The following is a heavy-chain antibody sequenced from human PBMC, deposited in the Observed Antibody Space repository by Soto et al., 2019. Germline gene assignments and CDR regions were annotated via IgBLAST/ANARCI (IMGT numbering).Heavy chain of an antibody. CDR3: ARALPTHSSSWTSAFGI. Sequence: GWCLRLSCAASGFTFSSYWMSWVRQAPGKGLEWVANIKQDGSEKYYVDSVKGRFTISRDNAKNSLYLQMNSLRAEDTAVYYCARALPTHSSSWTSAFGIWGQGTMVTVSS. J-gene: IGHJ3*02. CDR2: IKQDGSEK. CDR1: GFTFSSYW. D-gene: IGHD6-13*01. V-gene: IGHV3-7*04.